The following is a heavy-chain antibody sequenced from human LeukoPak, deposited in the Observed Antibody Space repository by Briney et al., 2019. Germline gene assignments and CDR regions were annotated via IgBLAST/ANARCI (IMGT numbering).Heavy chain of an antibody. J-gene: IGHJ5*02. CDR2: IYYSGTI. CDR3: ARDSISASLLWFDP. V-gene: IGHV4-59*11. CDR1: GGSISGHY. D-gene: IGHD6-13*01. Sequence: PSETLSLTCTVSGGSISGHYWNWIRQSPEKGLEWIGYIYYSGTINYNPSLKARVTISLDTSKNQFSLKLTSVTAADTAVYYCARDSISASLLWFDPWGQGTLVTVSS.